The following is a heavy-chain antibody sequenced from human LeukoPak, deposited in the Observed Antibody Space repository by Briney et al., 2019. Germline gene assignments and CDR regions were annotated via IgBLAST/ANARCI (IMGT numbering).Heavy chain of an antibody. CDR3: ARDHSGYDRYFDY. CDR1: GFTVSSNY. CDR2: IYSGGST. J-gene: IGHJ4*02. V-gene: IGHV3-66*01. Sequence: GGSLRLSCAASGFTVSSNYMSWVRQAPGKGLEWVSVIYSGGSTYYADSVKGRFTISRDNSKNTLYLQMNSLRAEDTAEYYCARDHSGYDRYFDYWGQGTLVTVSS. D-gene: IGHD5-12*01.